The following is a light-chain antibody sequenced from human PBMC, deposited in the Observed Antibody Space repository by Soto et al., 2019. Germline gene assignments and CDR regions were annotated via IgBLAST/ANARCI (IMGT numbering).Light chain of an antibody. CDR2: EGS. V-gene: IGLV2-23*01. Sequence: QSALTQPASVSGSPGQSITISCTGTSSDVGSYNLVSWYQHHPGKGPKIMIYEGSKRPSGVSNRFSGSKSVNTASLTISGLQAEDEADYYCCSYTGSDTWVFGGGTKLTVL. CDR1: SSDVGSYNL. J-gene: IGLJ3*02. CDR3: CSYTGSDTWV.